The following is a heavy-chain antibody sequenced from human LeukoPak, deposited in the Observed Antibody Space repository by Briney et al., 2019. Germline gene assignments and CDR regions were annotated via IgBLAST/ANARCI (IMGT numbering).Heavy chain of an antibody. D-gene: IGHD6-25*01. CDR2: FDPEDGET. J-gene: IGHJ6*02. Sequence: ASVKVSCKVSGYTLTELSMHWVRQAPGKGPEWMGGFDPEDGETIYAQKFQGRVTMTEDTSTDTAYMELSSLRSEDTAVYYCATAGSYYYYYGMDVWGRGTTVTVSS. CDR3: ATAGSYYYYYGMDV. CDR1: GYTLTELS. V-gene: IGHV1-24*01.